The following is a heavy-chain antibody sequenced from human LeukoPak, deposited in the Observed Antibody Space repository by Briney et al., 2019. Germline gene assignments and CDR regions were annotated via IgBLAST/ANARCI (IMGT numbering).Heavy chain of an antibody. CDR3: AKGYCSSTSCYRGGYYYYYYYMDV. V-gene: IGHV3-23*01. CDR1: GFTFSTYW. D-gene: IGHD2-2*02. Sequence: GGSLRLSCAASGFTFSTYWMNWVRQAPGKGLEWVSAISGSGGSTYYADSVKGRFTISRDNSKNTLYLQMNSLRAEDTAVYYCAKGYCSSTSCYRGGYYYYYYYMDVWGKGTTVTVSS. CDR2: ISGSGGST. J-gene: IGHJ6*03.